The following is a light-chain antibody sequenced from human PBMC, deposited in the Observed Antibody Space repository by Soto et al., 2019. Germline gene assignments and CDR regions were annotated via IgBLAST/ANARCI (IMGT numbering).Light chain of an antibody. CDR3: QQRSNS. V-gene: IGKV3-15*01. CDR1: QNISRS. Sequence: EIVMTQSPVTLSVSPGERATLSCRASQNISRSLAWYQQKPGQGPSLLIYGTSTRAGGVPARFSGGGSGTEFTLTITSLQSEDFAVYYCQQRSNSFGGGTKVEIK. CDR2: GTS. J-gene: IGKJ4*01.